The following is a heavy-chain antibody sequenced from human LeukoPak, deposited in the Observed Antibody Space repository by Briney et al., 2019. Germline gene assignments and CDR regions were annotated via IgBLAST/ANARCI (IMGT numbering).Heavy chain of an antibody. J-gene: IGHJ3*02. CDR1: GYTFTSYD. D-gene: IGHD3-9*01. CDR3: AREGGKALRYFDWLTPDAFDI. V-gene: IGHV1-8*01. CDR2: MNPNSGNT. Sequence: ASVKVSCKASGYTFTSYDINWVRQATGQGLEWMGWMNPNSGNTGYAQKFQGRVTITADESTSTAYMELSSLRSEDTAVYYCAREGGKALRYFDWLTPDAFDIWGQGTMVTVSS.